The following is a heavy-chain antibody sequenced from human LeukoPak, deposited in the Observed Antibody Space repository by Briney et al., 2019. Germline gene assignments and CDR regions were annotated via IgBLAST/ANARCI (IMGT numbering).Heavy chain of an antibody. V-gene: IGHV3-30*18. CDR1: GFTFSSYG. Sequence: GGSLRLSCAASGFTFSSYGMHWVRQAPGKGLEGVAVISYDGSNKYYADSVKGRFTISRDNSKNTLYLQMNSLRAEDTAVYYCAKDLADIVVVPAAPFDYWGQGTLVTVSS. D-gene: IGHD2-2*01. J-gene: IGHJ4*02. CDR2: ISYDGSNK. CDR3: AKDLADIVVVPAAPFDY.